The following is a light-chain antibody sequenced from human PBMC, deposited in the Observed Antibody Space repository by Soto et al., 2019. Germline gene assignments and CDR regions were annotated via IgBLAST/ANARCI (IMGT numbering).Light chain of an antibody. CDR3: QQRSNRTT. V-gene: IGKV3D-20*02. CDR1: QSVSSSY. J-gene: IGKJ5*01. Sequence: ETVCSQSVGTLSLSPQESVQLSSRASQSVSSSYLAWYKQKPGQAPRLLIYGASSRATGTPDRFSGSGSGTDFTLTIRSLEPEDFAVYYCQQRSNRTTFGQGTRLEIK. CDR2: GAS.